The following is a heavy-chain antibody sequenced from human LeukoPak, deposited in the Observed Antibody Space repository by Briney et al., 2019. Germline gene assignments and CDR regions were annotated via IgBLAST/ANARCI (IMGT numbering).Heavy chain of an antibody. CDR3: TKDEGSMIVRPFDY. CDR1: GFTFDDYA. CDR2: ISWNSGSL. V-gene: IGHV3-9*01. Sequence: PGRSLRLFCAASGFTFDDYAMHWVRQAPGKGLEWVSGISWNSGSLGYADSVKGRFTISRDNAKNSLYLQMNSLRTEDTALYYCTKDEGSMIVRPFDYWGQGTLVTVSS. J-gene: IGHJ4*02. D-gene: IGHD3-22*01.